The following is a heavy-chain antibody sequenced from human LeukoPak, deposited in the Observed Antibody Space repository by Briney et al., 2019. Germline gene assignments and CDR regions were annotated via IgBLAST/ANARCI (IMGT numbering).Heavy chain of an antibody. D-gene: IGHD2-2*01. CDR3: ARDLSSSTSCYSY. CDR1: GFTFSSHS. Sequence: PGGSLRLSCAASGFTFSSHSMNWVRQAPGKGLEWVSSISPSGNYIYYADSVEGRLTISRDNAKNSLYLQMNSLRAEDTAVYYCARDLSSSTSCYSYWGQGTLVTVSS. J-gene: IGHJ4*02. V-gene: IGHV3-21*01. CDR2: ISPSGNYI.